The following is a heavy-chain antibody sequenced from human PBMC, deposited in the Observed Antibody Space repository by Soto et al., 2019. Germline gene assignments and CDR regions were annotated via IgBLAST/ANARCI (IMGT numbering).Heavy chain of an antibody. V-gene: IGHV4-39*01. Sequence: ETLSLTCTVSGGSISSSSYYWGWIRQPPGKGLEWIGSIYYSGSTYYNPSLKSRVTISVDTSKNQFTLKLSSVTAADTAVYYCARPRVGATDVWIPGYFDYWGQGTLVTVSS. CDR1: GGSISSSSYY. CDR3: ARPRVGATDVWIPGYFDY. CDR2: IYYSGST. J-gene: IGHJ4*02. D-gene: IGHD1-26*01.